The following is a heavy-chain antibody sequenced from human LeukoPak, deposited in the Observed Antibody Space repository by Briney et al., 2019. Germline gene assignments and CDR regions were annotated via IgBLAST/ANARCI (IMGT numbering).Heavy chain of an antibody. Sequence: SETLSLTRTVSGGSISGYYWSWIRQSPGKGLEWIGYIHYSGGTLYNPSLKSRLTISVDTSKNQLSLQLTSVTAADTAVYYCARYCSGGSCYSRAFDSWGQGTLVTVSS. CDR1: GGSISGYY. CDR3: ARYCSGGSCYSRAFDS. V-gene: IGHV4-59*01. CDR2: IHYSGGT. D-gene: IGHD2-15*01. J-gene: IGHJ4*02.